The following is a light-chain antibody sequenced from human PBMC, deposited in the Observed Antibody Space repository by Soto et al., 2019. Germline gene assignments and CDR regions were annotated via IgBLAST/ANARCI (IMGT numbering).Light chain of an antibody. V-gene: IGKV1-39*01. CDR2: VAS. CDR1: QSISRY. CDR3: QQSYGTPIT. J-gene: IGKJ5*01. Sequence: DIQMAQSPSSLFASVGGMVTITFRASQSISRYLNWYQQKPGKAPNLLIYVASSLQSEVPSRFSGSGSGTDFTLTITSLQPEDFATYYCQQSYGTPITFGQGTRLEIK.